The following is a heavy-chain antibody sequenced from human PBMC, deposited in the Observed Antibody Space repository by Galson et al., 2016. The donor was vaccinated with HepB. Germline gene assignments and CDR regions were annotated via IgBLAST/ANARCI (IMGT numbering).Heavy chain of an antibody. V-gene: IGHV3-33*01. J-gene: IGHJ4*02. CDR3: AREKTSSSWYNFDY. Sequence: SLRLSCAASGFTFSSYGMHWVRQAPGKGLEWVAVIWYDGSNKYYADSVKGRFTISRDNSKNTLFLQMNSLRAEDTAVYYCAREKTSSSWYNFDYWGQGTLVTVSS. CDR2: IWYDGSNK. D-gene: IGHD6-13*01. CDR1: GFTFSSYG.